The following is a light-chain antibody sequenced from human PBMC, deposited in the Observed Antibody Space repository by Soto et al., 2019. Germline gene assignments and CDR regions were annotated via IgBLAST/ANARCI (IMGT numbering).Light chain of an antibody. CDR3: AAWDDSLNGWV. CDR1: NSNIGSDT. Sequence: QSVLSQPPSASGTPGQRVTISCSGSNSNIGSDTVNWYQQLPGTAPKLLIHGNSQRPSGVPDRFSGSKSGTSASLAISSLQSEDEAHYDCAAWDDSLNGWVFGGGTKVTVL. CDR2: GNS. J-gene: IGLJ3*02. V-gene: IGLV1-44*01.